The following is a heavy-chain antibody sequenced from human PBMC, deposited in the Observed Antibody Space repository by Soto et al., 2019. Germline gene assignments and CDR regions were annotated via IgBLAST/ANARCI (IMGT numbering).Heavy chain of an antibody. D-gene: IGHD6-19*01. CDR3: ARVYSSGWYGDY. V-gene: IGHV3-33*01. Sequence: QVQLVESGGGVVQPGRSLRLSCAACGFTFSSYGMHWVRQAPGKGLEWVAVIWYDGSNKYYADSVKGRFTISRDNSKNTLYLQMNSLRAEDTAVYYCARVYSSGWYGDYWGQGTLVTVSS. CDR2: IWYDGSNK. CDR1: GFTFSSYG. J-gene: IGHJ4*02.